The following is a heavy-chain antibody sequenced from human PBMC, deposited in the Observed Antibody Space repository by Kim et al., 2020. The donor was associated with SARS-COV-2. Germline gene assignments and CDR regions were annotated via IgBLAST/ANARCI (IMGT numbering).Heavy chain of an antibody. J-gene: IGHJ4*02. D-gene: IGHD1-26*01. Sequence: IYAQKFQGRVTMTEDTSTDTAYMELSSLRSEDTAVYYCATSVVGATLFDYWGQGTLVTVSS. V-gene: IGHV1-24*01. CDR3: ATSVVGATLFDY.